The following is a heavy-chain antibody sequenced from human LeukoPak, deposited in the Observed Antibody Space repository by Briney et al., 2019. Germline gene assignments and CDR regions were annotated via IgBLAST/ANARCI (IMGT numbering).Heavy chain of an antibody. D-gene: IGHD2-15*01. CDR3: ARGQIVVVVAAANWSDP. CDR2: INHSGST. Sequence: SETLSLTCAVYGGSFSVYYWSWIRQPQGKGLEWIGEINHSGSTNYNPSLKSRVTISVDTSKNQFSLKLSSVTAADTAVYYCARGQIVVVVAAANWSDPWGQGTLVTVSS. CDR1: GGSFSVYY. J-gene: IGHJ5*02. V-gene: IGHV4-34*01.